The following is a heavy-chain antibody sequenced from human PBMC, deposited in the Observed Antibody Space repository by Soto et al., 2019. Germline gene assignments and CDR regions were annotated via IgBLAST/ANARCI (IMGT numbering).Heavy chain of an antibody. D-gene: IGHD3-9*01. CDR3: ARAQGILTGYLDY. CDR1: GFTFSRYG. J-gene: IGHJ4*02. CDR2: ISYDGSNK. Sequence: GGSLRLSCAASGFTFSRYGMHWVRQAPGKGLEWVAVISYDGSNKYYADSVKGRFTISRDNSKNTLYLQMNSLRAEDTAVYYCARAQGILTGYLDYWGQGTLVTVSS. V-gene: IGHV3-30*03.